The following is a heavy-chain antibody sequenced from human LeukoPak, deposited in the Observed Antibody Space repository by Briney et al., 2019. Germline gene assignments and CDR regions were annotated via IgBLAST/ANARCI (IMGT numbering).Heavy chain of an antibody. CDR2: FDPEDGET. CDR3: ATTPTSRYCSSTSCYV. V-gene: IGHV1-24*01. J-gene: IGHJ4*02. Sequence: GASVKVSCKVSGYTLTELSMHWVRQAPGKGLEWMGGFDPEDGETIYAQKFQGRVTMTEDTSTDTAYMELSSLRSEDTAVYYCATTPTSRYCSSTSCYVWSQGTLVTVSS. CDR1: GYTLTELS. D-gene: IGHD2-2*01.